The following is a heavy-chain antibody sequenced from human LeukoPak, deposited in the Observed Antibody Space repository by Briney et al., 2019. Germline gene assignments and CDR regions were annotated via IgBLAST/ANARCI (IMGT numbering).Heavy chain of an antibody. CDR3: ARGERRFLEWVNWFDP. CDR2: INPNSGGT. CDR1: GYTFTGYY. V-gene: IGHV1-2*02. J-gene: IGHJ5*02. D-gene: IGHD3-3*01. Sequence: ASVKVACKASGYTFTGYYMHWVRQAPGQGLEWMGWINPNSGGTNYAQKFQGRVTMTRDTSISTAYMERRRLRSDDTAVYYGARGERRFLEWVNWFDPWGQGTLVTVSS.